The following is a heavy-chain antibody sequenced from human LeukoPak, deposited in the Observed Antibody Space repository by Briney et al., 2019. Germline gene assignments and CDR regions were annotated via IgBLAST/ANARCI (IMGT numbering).Heavy chain of an antibody. CDR3: ARVICTGGSCFQNDY. D-gene: IGHD2-8*02. J-gene: IGHJ4*02. CDR2: INSGATSE. CDR1: GFIFSNFE. V-gene: IGHV3-48*03. Sequence: GGSLRLSCTASGFIFSNFEMNWVRQAPGKGLQWVAYINSGATSEYYADSVKGRFTISGDNAKNSLYLQMNSLGVQDTAIYYCARVICTGGSCFQNDYWGQGTLVTVSS.